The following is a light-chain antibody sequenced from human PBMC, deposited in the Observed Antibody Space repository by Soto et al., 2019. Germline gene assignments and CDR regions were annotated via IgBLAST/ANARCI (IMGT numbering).Light chain of an antibody. CDR3: QHFGGSLPVT. V-gene: IGKV3-20*01. CDR1: QSVSSY. CDR2: EAS. J-gene: IGKJ5*01. Sequence: IGFTPSSATPALSSGGRATPPLRASQSVSSYLAWYQQKPGQAPRLLIYEASLRPTGIPDRFSGSGSGTDFTLTISRLEPEDFAVYYCQHFGGSLPVTFGQGTRLEIK.